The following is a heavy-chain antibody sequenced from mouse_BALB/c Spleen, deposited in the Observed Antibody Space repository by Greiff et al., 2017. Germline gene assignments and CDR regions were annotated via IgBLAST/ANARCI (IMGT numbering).Heavy chain of an antibody. V-gene: IGHV14-4*02. D-gene: IGHD6-1*01. J-gene: IGHJ4*01. CDR1: GFNIKDYY. CDR3: NTARASYAMDD. Sequence: VQLQQSGAELVRSGASVKLSCTASGFNIKDYYMHWVKQRPEQGLEWIGWIDPENGDTEYAPKFQGKATMTADTSSNTAYLQLSSLTSEDTAVYCCNTARASYAMDDWGQGTSVTVSS. CDR2: IDPENGDT.